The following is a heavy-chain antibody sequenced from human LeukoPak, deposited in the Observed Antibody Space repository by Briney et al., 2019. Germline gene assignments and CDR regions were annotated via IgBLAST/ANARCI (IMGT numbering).Heavy chain of an antibody. CDR1: GFTFSSYA. D-gene: IGHD6-19*01. Sequence: GGSLRLSCAASGFTFSSYAMSWVRQAPGKGLEWVSSVSGSGDNTYYADSVKGRFTISRDNSKNMLYLQMNSLRAEDTAVYYCAGGDGSAWSVSLRSLDYWGQGTLVTVSS. J-gene: IGHJ4*02. V-gene: IGHV3-23*01. CDR3: AGGDGSAWSVSLRSLDY. CDR2: VSGSGDNT.